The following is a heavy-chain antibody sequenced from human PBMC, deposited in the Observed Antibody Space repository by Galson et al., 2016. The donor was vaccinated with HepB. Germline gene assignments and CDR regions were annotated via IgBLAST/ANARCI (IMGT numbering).Heavy chain of an antibody. CDR3: VKPNTGNWFDP. CDR2: IRTEANGFAP. J-gene: IGHJ5*02. V-gene: IGHV3-73*01. D-gene: IGHD1-1*01. CDR1: GFGFRDAA. Sequence: SLRLSCAASGFGFRDAAMHWVRQSSGRGPEWVGRIRTEANGFAPVYDASVEGRFTISRDDSVSTVYLQMNSLKIEDTAMYYCVKPNTGNWFDPWGQGTLVIVSS.